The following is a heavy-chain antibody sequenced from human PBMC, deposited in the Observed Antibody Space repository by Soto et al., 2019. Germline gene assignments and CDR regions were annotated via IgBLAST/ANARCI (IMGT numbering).Heavy chain of an antibody. CDR2: IYHSGST. CDR1: GGSISSSNW. V-gene: IGHV4-4*02. Sequence: QVQLQESGPGLVKPSGTLSLTCAVSGGSISSSNWWSWVRQPPGKGLEWIGEIYHSGSTNYNPSHKSRVTISVDKSKHQFSLELSSVTAADTAVYYCARVVGGYYYGMDVWGQGNTVTVSS. CDR3: ARVVGGYYYGMDV. J-gene: IGHJ6*02. D-gene: IGHD2-2*01.